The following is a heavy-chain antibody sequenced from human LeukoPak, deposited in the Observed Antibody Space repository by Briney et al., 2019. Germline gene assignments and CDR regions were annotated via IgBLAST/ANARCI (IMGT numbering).Heavy chain of an antibody. CDR1: GFTFSSYA. CDR3: AKGGITIFGVVIASSVDY. D-gene: IGHD3-3*01. J-gene: IGHJ4*02. CDR2: ISGSGGST. Sequence: RGSLRLSCAASGFTFSSYAMSWVRQAPGKGLEWVSAISGSGGSTYYADSVKGRFTISRDNSKNTLYLQMNSLRAEDTAVYYCAKGGITIFGVVIASSVDYWGQGTLVTVSS. V-gene: IGHV3-23*01.